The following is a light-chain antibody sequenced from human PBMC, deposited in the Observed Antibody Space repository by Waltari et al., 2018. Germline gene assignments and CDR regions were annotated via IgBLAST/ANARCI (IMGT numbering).Light chain of an antibody. J-gene: IGKJ2*01. CDR1: QSVSTN. CDR2: GAS. CDR3: QQYNDWPPMYT. V-gene: IGKV3-15*01. Sequence: EIVMTQSPATLSVSPGERATLTCRASQSVSTNLAWYQQNPGQAPRLLIYGASTRATGIPARFSGGGSGTEFTLTISSLQSEDFAVYYCQQYNDWPPMYTFGQGTKLDI.